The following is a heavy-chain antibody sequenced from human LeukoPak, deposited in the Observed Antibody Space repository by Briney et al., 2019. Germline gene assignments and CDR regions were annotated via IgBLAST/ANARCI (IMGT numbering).Heavy chain of an antibody. CDR2: IKQDGSEK. Sequence: GGSLRLYCAASGFTFSSYWMSWARQAPGKGLEWVANIKQDGSEKYYVDSVKGRFTISRDNAKNSLYLQMNSLRAEDTAVYYCASTSWELPDYWGQGTLVTVSS. CDR3: ASTSWELPDY. J-gene: IGHJ4*02. V-gene: IGHV3-7*01. D-gene: IGHD1-26*01. CDR1: GFTFSSYW.